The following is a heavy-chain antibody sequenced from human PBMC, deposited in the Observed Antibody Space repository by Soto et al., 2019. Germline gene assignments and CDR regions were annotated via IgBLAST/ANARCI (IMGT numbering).Heavy chain of an antibody. Sequence: GGSLRLSCAASGFTFDDYAMHWVRQAPGKGLEWVSGISWNSGSIGYADSVEGRFTISRDNAKNSLYLQMNSLRAEDTALYYCAKAGRIAAAVKNWFDPWGQGTLVTVSS. V-gene: IGHV3-9*01. J-gene: IGHJ5*02. D-gene: IGHD6-13*01. CDR2: ISWNSGSI. CDR3: AKAGRIAAAVKNWFDP. CDR1: GFTFDDYA.